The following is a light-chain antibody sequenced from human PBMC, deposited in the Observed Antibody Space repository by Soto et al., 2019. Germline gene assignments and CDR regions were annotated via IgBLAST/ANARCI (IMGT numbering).Light chain of an antibody. V-gene: IGKV3-20*01. CDR2: GAS. Sequence: EIVLMQSPGTLSLSPGERATLSCRASQSVSSNYLAWYQQKPGQAPRLLIYGASSRATGITDRFSGSGSGTDFTLTISRLEPEDFAVYYCQQHGGSPSYTFGQGTKLEIQ. CDR3: QQHGGSPSYT. CDR1: QSVSSNY. J-gene: IGKJ2*01.